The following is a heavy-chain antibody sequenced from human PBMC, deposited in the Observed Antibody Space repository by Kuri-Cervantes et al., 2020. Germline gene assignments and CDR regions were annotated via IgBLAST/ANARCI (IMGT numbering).Heavy chain of an antibody. CDR3: ARGGRGEDYFDC. D-gene: IGHD3-10*01. Sequence: LSLTCAASGFTFNNCAMHWVRQAPGKGLEWVTVISYDGNSKYYTDSVKGRFTISRDNSKNTLYLQMNSLRAEDTAVYYCARGGRGEDYFDCWGQGTLVTVSS. CDR1: GFTFNNCA. CDR2: ISYDGNSK. J-gene: IGHJ4*02. V-gene: IGHV3-30-3*01.